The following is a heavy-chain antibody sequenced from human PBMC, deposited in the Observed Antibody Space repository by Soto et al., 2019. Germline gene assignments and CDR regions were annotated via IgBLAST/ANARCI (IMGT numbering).Heavy chain of an antibody. CDR2: IKQDGSDK. V-gene: IGHV3-7*01. Sequence: EVRLVESGGGLGQPGGSLRLSCAASGFTFSSYWMSWVRQAPGKGLEWVANIKQDGSDKYLVDSVKGRFTISRDNAKNSLYRQMNSLRAEDTAVYYWAGDRAFYYGSGSYYLDYWGQGTLVTVSS. CDR1: GFTFSSYW. CDR3: AGDRAFYYGSGSYYLDY. J-gene: IGHJ4*02. D-gene: IGHD3-10*01.